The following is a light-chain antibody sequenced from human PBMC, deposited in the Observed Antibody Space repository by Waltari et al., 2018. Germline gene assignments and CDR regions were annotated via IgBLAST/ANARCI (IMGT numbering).Light chain of an antibody. CDR3: QHYNNWPILT. J-gene: IGKJ4*01. CDR1: ESVTNN. CDR2: GAS. Sequence: EKVLTQSPATLSVFPGERATLSCRVNESVTNNLAWYQQKPGQAPRLLIYGASTRATGIPARFSGGGSGTEFTLTISSMQSEDFAVYYCQHYNNWPILTFGGGTKVEIK. V-gene: IGKV3-15*01.